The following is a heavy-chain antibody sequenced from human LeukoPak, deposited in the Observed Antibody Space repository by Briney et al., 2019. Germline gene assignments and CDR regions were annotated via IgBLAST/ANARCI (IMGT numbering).Heavy chain of an antibody. D-gene: IGHD1-7*01. J-gene: IGHJ3*02. CDR1: GYSFTSYW. Sequence: GAALQISCKGSGYSFTSYWIGRVRRLPGKGRVGMGIIYPGDSDTRYSPSFQGQVTISADKSISTSYLQWRRLKASDTAMYYCARPPYNWNYASHDAFDIWGQGPMVTVSS. V-gene: IGHV5-51*01. CDR3: ARPPYNWNYASHDAFDI. CDR2: IYPGDSDT.